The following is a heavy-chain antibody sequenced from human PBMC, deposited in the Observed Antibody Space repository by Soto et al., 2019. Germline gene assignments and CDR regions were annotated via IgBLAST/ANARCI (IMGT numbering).Heavy chain of an antibody. D-gene: IGHD6-13*01. CDR3: GRERREAVAGNTLGN. Sequence: PSETLSLTCTPSGGSISSNYWTWIRQPPGKGLERIGYVYNSGSTNYNPSLKSPVTISEDTSKSQFCLKVNSMAAADPAVYYCGRERREAVAGNTLGNWSQGILVSVS. V-gene: IGHV4-59*01. CDR1: GGSISSNY. CDR2: VYNSGST. J-gene: IGHJ4*02.